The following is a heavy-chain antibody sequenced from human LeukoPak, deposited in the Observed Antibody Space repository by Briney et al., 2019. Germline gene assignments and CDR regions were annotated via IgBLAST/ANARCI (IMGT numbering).Heavy chain of an antibody. Sequence: PGGSLGLSCAASGFTFSSNAMSWVRQAPGKGLEWVSGITVSGGNTYYADSVKGRFTISRDNSKNTLYLQMNSLRAEDTGLYYCAKDHKVLAHAPADARGWFDPWGQGTLVTVSS. V-gene: IGHV3-23*01. D-gene: IGHD2-2*01. J-gene: IGHJ5*02. CDR2: ITVSGGNT. CDR3: AKDHKVLAHAPADARGWFDP. CDR1: GFTFSSNA.